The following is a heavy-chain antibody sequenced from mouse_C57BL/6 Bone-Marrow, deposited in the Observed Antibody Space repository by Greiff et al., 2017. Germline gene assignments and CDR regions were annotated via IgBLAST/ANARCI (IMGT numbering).Heavy chain of an antibody. V-gene: IGHV1-82*01. D-gene: IGHD1-1*01. CDR1: GYAFSSSW. J-gene: IGHJ1*03. CDR2: IYPGDGDT. CDR3: ARAGSSYRYFDV. Sequence: LQESGPELVKPGASVKISCKASGYAFSSSWMNWVKQRPGKGLEWIGRIYPGDGDTNYNGKFKGKATLTADKSSSTAYMQLSSLTSEDSAVYFCARAGSSYRYFDVWGTGTTVTVSS.